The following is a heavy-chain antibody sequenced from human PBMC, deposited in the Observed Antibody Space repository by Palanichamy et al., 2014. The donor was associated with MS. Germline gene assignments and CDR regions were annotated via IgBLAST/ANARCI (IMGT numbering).Heavy chain of an antibody. D-gene: IGHD3-10*01. J-gene: IGHJ5*02. Sequence: QVQVVQSGAEVKKPGASVKLSCKTSGYTFTVYYIHWVRQAPGQGLEWMGCINPNSGDTNYAQRFQGRVTMTRDTSISTSYMDLSRLTSDDTAVYFCVREMRVGLLSNSRFLSLAPWGQGTLVTVSS. CDR2: INPNSGDT. CDR1: GYTFTVYY. V-gene: IGHV1-2*02. CDR3: VREMRVGLLSNSRFLSLAP.